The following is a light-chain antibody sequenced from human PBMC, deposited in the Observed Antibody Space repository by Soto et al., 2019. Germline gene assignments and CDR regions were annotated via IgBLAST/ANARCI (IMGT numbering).Light chain of an antibody. CDR1: GSDGGGYNY. CDR3: SSYTSASTPLV. CDR2: DVS. Sequence: ALTQPASVSGSPGQSIPISCTGTGSDGGGYNYVSWYQQHPGKAPKVMIYDVSNRPSGVSNRFSGSKSGNTASLTISGLQAEDEADYYCSSYTSASTPLVFGGGTKVTVL. J-gene: IGLJ2*01. V-gene: IGLV2-14*01.